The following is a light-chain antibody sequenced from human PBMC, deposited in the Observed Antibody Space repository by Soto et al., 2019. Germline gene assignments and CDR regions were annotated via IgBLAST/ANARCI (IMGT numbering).Light chain of an antibody. J-gene: IGKJ5*01. Sequence: SPGTLSLSPGERATLSCRASQSVSSSYLAWYQQKPGQAPRLLIYGASSRATGIPDRFSGSGSGTDFTLTISRLEPEDFAVYYCQQYGSSPLTFGQGTRLE. CDR2: GAS. V-gene: IGKV3-20*01. CDR1: QSVSSSY. CDR3: QQYGSSPLT.